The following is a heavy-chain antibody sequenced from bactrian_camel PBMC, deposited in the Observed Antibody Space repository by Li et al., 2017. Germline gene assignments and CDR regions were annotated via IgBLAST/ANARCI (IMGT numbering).Heavy chain of an antibody. J-gene: IGHJ4*01. CDR2: IDSDGIA. V-gene: IGHV3S53*01. CDR3: ATQCRGWLPILARWEYAY. CDR1: GSIYGDAC. D-gene: IGHD1*01. Sequence: QVQLVESGGGSVQAGGSLRLSCGASGSIYGDACVGWLRQAPGKEREGVAAIDSDGIANYADSVKGRFTISRDNAKNTLYLQMDSLKPEDTAMYYCATQCRGWLPILARWEYAYWGQGTQVTVS.